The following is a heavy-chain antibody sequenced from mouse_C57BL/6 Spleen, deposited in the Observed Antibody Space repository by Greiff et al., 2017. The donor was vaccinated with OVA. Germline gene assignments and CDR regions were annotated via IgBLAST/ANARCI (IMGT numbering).Heavy chain of an antibody. CDR1: GYAFTNYL. Sequence: QVQLQQSGAELVRPGTSVKVSCKASGYAFTNYLIEWVKQRPGQGLEWIGVINPGSGGTNYTEKFKGKATLTADKSSSTAYMQLSSLTSEDSAVYFCARSGTWYFDVWGTGTTVTVSS. V-gene: IGHV1-54*01. J-gene: IGHJ1*03. CDR2: INPGSGGT. CDR3: ARSGTWYFDV. D-gene: IGHD4-1*01.